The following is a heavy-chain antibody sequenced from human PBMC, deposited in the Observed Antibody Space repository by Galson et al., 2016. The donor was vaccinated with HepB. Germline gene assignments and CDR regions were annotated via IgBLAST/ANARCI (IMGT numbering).Heavy chain of an antibody. CDR3: ARERDCGGDCYPCGADFDY. CDR1: GGSISRFY. J-gene: IGHJ4*02. V-gene: IGHV4-59*12. CDR2: VYYSGVT. Sequence: ETLSLTCSVSGGSISRFYWNWIRQSPEKGLEWIGTVYYSGVTYYNPSLRSRATVSVDTPKNQFSLKLTSVTAADTAVYYCARERDCGGDCYPCGADFDYWGRGTLVTVSA. D-gene: IGHD2-21*02.